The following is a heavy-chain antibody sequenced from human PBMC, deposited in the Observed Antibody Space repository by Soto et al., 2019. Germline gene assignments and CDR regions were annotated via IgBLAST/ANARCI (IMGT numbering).Heavy chain of an antibody. CDR3: ARERRACSSTSCSDAFDI. Sequence: ASVKVSCKASGRTFSSYAISWVRQAPGQGLEWMGGIIPIFGTGNYAQKFQARVTITAEESTITAHMELSSLSSQDPPVYYPARERRACSSTSCSDAFDIWRQGTMVTVSS. V-gene: IGHV1-69*13. CDR2: IIPIFGTG. CDR1: GRTFSSYA. D-gene: IGHD2-2*01. J-gene: IGHJ3*02.